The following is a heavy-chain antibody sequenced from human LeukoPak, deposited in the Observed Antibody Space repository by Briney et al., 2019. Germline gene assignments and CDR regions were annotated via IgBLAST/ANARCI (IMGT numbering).Heavy chain of an antibody. Sequence: GGSLRLSCAASGFTFSSYGTHWVRQAPGKGLEWVAVISYDGSNKYYADSVKGRFTISRDNSKNTLYLQMNSLRAEDTAVYYCAKAYVLLWFGELWYDYWGQGTLVTVSS. CDR3: AKAYVLLWFGELWYDY. CDR1: GFTFSSYG. CDR2: ISYDGSNK. V-gene: IGHV3-30*18. D-gene: IGHD3-10*01. J-gene: IGHJ4*02.